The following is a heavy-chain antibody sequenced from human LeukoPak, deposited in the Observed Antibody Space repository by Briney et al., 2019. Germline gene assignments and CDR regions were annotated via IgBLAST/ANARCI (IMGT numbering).Heavy chain of an antibody. CDR1: GGTFTTYS. Sequence: ASVKVSCKASGGTFTTYSITWVRHAPGQGLEWMGRIVPVLALANYAQNFQGRVTITADKSTNTAYMELSSLRSEDTAVYYCARDQSSSSYEYYYGLDVWGQGTTVTVSS. CDR3: ARDQSSSSYEYYYGLDV. V-gene: IGHV1-69*04. CDR2: IVPVLALA. D-gene: IGHD2-2*01. J-gene: IGHJ6*02.